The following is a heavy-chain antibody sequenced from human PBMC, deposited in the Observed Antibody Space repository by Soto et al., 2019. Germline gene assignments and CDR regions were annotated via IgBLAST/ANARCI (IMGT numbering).Heavy chain of an antibody. D-gene: IGHD3-22*01. V-gene: IGHV3-23*01. J-gene: IGHJ4*02. Sequence: EVQLLESGGGIVQPGGSLRLSCVVSGFTSGFTFSNYAMNWVRQAPGKGLEQVAGISGSANIAYYADSVKGRFTIARDNSNSTLFLQMNSLRAEDTAVYYCAKSGLFDSSGYHHPHFDSWGPGALVTVSS. CDR1: GFTSGFTFSNYA. CDR2: ISGSANIA. CDR3: AKSGLFDSSGYHHPHFDS.